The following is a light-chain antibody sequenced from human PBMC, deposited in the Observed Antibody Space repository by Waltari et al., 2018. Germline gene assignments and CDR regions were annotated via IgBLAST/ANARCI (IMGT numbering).Light chain of an antibody. CDR3: VAWDDSLSATV. V-gene: IGLV1-47*01. CDR1: SSTIGSNY. J-gene: IGLJ3*02. CDR2: RSG. Sequence: QSVLTQPPSASGTPGQRVTISCSGSSSTIGSNYVYWYQHLPGTAPKLLIYRSGQRPSGVPDRFSGSKSGTSASLAISELRSEDEADYYCVAWDDSLSATVFGGGTKLTVL.